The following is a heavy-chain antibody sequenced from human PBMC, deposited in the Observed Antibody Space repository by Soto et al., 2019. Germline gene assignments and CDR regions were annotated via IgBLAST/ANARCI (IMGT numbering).Heavy chain of an antibody. D-gene: IGHD3-16*01. Sequence: SETLSLTCAVSGAPISGSVWWTWVRQPPGKGLEWIGEVFHSGGANYNPSLKSRVSMSVDTSRSQFSLELHSVTAADTAVYYCARKAWVRFDFWGQGIMVTVSS. CDR3: ARKAWVRFDF. J-gene: IGHJ4*02. CDR2: VFHSGGA. CDR1: GAPISGSVW. V-gene: IGHV4-4*02.